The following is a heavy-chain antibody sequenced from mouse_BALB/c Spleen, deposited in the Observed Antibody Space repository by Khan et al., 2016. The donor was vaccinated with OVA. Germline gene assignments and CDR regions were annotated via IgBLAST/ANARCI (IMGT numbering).Heavy chain of an antibody. CDR3: ARGNYYGYYFDY. V-gene: IGHV3-2*02. Sequence: EVQLQESGPGLVKPSQSLSLTCTVTGCSITSGYAWNWIQQFPGNKLEWMGYISYSGVTSYTPSLKSRISITRDTSKNQFFLQLNSVTTEDTATYYCARGNYYGYYFDYWGQGTTLTVSS. CDR2: ISYSGVT. J-gene: IGHJ2*01. CDR1: GCSITSGYA. D-gene: IGHD1-1*01.